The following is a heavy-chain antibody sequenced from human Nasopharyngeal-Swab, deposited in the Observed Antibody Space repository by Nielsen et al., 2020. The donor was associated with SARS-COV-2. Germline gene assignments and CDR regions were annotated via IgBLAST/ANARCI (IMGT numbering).Heavy chain of an antibody. CDR3: ARDVAAAGYYFDY. V-gene: IGHV3-66*01. D-gene: IGHD6-13*01. Sequence: GESLKISCAASGFTVSNNYMSWVRQAPGKGLEWVSVIYSGGSTYYADSVKGRFTISRDNSKNTLYLQMNSLRAEDTAVYYCARDVAAAGYYFDYWGQGTLVTVSS. J-gene: IGHJ4*02. CDR2: IYSGGST. CDR1: GFTVSNNY.